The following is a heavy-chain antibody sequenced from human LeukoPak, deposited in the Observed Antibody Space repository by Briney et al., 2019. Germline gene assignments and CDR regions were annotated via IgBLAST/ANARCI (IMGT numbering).Heavy chain of an antibody. J-gene: IGHJ4*02. CDR1: GFTVSGNY. Sequence: PGGSLRLSCAVSGFTVSGNYMSWVRQAPGKGLEWVSLIYSDGTTYLADSVKGRFTISRDNSKNPLYLRMNSLRAEDPAVYYCARRAGRHPHHYDYWGQGILVIVSS. V-gene: IGHV3-53*01. CDR3: ARRAGRHPHHYDY. D-gene: IGHD6-6*01. CDR2: IYSDGTT.